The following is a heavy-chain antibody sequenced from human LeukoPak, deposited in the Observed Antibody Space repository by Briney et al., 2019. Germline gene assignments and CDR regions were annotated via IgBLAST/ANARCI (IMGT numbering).Heavy chain of an antibody. CDR1: GFTFSSYS. D-gene: IGHD3-10*01. CDR3: ARKVSYKYYFDY. V-gene: IGHV3-21*01. J-gene: IGHJ4*02. CDR2: ISSSSSYI. Sequence: PGGSLRLSCAASGFTFSSYSMNWVRQAPGKGLEWVSSISSSSSYIYYADSVKGRLTIPRDNAKNSLYLQMNSLRAEDTAVYYCARKVSYKYYFDYWGQGTLVTVSS.